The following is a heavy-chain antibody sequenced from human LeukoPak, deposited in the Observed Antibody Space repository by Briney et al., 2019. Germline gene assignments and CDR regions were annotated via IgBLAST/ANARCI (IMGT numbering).Heavy chain of an antibody. Sequence: SETLSLTCTVSGASTSRYYWSWMRQPPGKGLEWIGYVSKTGSTTNYNPSLKSRVTISIDTSKNQFSLRLSSVTAADTAVYYCARGSPSSGFYLGAFDIWGQGTMVTVSS. D-gene: IGHD3-22*01. CDR1: GASTSRYY. CDR2: VSKTGST. J-gene: IGHJ3*02. V-gene: IGHV4-59*08. CDR3: ARGSPSSGFYLGAFDI.